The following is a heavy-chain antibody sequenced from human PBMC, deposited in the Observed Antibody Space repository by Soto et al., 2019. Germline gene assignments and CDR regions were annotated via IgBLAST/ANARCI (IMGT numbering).Heavy chain of an antibody. J-gene: IGHJ4*02. CDR1: GFIFSSYA. Sequence: QVQLVESGGGVVQPGRSLRLSCAASGFIFSSYAMHWVRQAPGKGLEWVAVISSDGSNRYYADSVGGRFTISRDNSENKGYLHMSSLTGDDTAVFYCAKAPWNLAHTHYFDFWGQGTLVTVSS. CDR3: AKAPWNLAHTHYFDF. D-gene: IGHD1-1*01. V-gene: IGHV3-30-3*01. CDR2: ISSDGSNR.